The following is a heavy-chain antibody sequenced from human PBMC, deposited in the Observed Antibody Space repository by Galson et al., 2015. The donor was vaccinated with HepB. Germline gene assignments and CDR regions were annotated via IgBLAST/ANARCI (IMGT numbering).Heavy chain of an antibody. CDR1: GGTFSSYA. Sequence: SVKVSCKASGGTFSSYAISWVRQAPGQGLEWMGGIIPIFGTANYAQKFQGRVTITADESTSTAYMELSSLRSEDTAVYYCARCPGYCQWGYFDYWGQGALVTVSS. CDR3: ARCPGYCQWGYFDY. J-gene: IGHJ4*02. D-gene: IGHD2-15*01. V-gene: IGHV1-69*13. CDR2: IIPIFGTA.